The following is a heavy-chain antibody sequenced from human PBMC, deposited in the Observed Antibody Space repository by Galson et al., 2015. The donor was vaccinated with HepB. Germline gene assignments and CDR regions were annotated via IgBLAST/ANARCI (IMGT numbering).Heavy chain of an antibody. V-gene: IGHV1-69*13. CDR1: GGTFSSYA. D-gene: IGHD2-2*01. J-gene: IGHJ6*02. CDR2: IIPIFGTA. Sequence: SVKVSCKASGGTFSSYAISWVRQAPGQGLEWMGGIIPIFGTANYAQKFQGRVTITADESTSTAYMELSSLRSEDTAVYYCASAHLYCSSTSCYAGYYYYGMDVWGQGTTVTVSS. CDR3: ASAHLYCSSTSCYAGYYYYGMDV.